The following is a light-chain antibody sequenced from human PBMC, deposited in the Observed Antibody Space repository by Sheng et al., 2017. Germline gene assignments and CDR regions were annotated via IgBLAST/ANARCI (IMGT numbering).Light chain of an antibody. CDR2: KAS. V-gene: IGKV3-11*01. CDR1: QSITIF. J-gene: IGKJ1*01. CDR3: QQYNNWPPWT. Sequence: IVLTQSPATLSLSPGERATLSCRASQSITIFLAWYQQKAGQPPRLLISKASHRATGIPARFSGSGSGTDFTLTISRLEPEDFAVYYCQQYNNWPPWTFGQGTKVEIK.